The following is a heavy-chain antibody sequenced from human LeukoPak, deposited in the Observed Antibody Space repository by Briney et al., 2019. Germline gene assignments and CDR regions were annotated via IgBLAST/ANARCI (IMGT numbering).Heavy chain of an antibody. Sequence: PSETLSLTCTVSGGSMSSYYWSWIRQPPGKGLEWIGYIYYSGSTNYNPSLKSRVTISVDTSKNQFSLKLSSVTAADTAVYYCARSRYSSGPIVGWGQGTLVTVSS. J-gene: IGHJ4*02. CDR1: GGSMSSYY. CDR3: ARSRYSSGPIVG. D-gene: IGHD6-19*01. CDR2: IYYSGST. V-gene: IGHV4-59*01.